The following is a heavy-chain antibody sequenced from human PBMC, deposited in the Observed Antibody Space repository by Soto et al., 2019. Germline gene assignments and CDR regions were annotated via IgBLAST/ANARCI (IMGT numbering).Heavy chain of an antibody. CDR3: ARGDSGYDGPIDY. CDR2: IYYSGST. Sequence: PPGKGLEWIGYIYYSGSTNYTPSLKSRVTISVDTSKNQFSLKLSSVTAADTAVYYCARGDSGYDGPIDYWGQGTL. V-gene: IGHV4-59*01. J-gene: IGHJ4*02. D-gene: IGHD5-12*01.